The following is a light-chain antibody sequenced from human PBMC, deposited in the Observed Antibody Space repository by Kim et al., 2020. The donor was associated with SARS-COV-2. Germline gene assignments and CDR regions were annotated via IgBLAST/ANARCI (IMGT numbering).Light chain of an antibody. Sequence: QSVTIPCTGTSSDVGGYNYVAWYQHHPGKAPKLMIYDVSKGPSGVPDRFSGSKSGNTASLTISGLQAEDEADYYCCSYAGSYSWVFGGGTKLTVL. J-gene: IGLJ3*02. CDR2: DVS. CDR1: SSDVGGYNY. CDR3: CSYAGSYSWV. V-gene: IGLV2-11*01.